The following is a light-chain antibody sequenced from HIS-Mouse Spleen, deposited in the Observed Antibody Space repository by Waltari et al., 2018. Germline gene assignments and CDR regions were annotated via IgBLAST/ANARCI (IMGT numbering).Light chain of an antibody. CDR2: GGS. CDR3: CSYAGSSSWV. J-gene: IGLJ3*02. V-gene: IGLV2-23*01. CDR1: SSDVGSYNL. Sequence: QSALTQPASVSGSPGQSITISCTGTSSDVGSYNLVSWYQQHPGKAPKPMIYGGSKRPSGVSSRFSGAKSGNTAFLTISGLQAEDEADYYCCSYAGSSSWVFGGGTKLTVL.